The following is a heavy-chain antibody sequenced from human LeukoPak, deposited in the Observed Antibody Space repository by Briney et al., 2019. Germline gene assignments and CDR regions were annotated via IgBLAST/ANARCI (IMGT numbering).Heavy chain of an antibody. D-gene: IGHD2-2*01. Sequence: PGGSLRLSCAASGFTFSSYAMSWVRQAPGKGLEWVSYISSSSSTIYYADSVKGRFTISRDNAKNSLYLQMNSLRAEDTAVYYCARDQGQDIVVVPGSYGMDVWGQGTTVTVSS. CDR1: GFTFSSYA. J-gene: IGHJ6*02. V-gene: IGHV3-48*04. CDR3: ARDQGQDIVVVPGSYGMDV. CDR2: ISSSSSTI.